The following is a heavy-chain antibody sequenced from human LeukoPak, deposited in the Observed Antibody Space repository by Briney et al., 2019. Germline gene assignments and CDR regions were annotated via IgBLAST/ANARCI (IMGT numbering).Heavy chain of an antibody. V-gene: IGHV3-23*01. J-gene: IGHJ4*02. CDR1: GFTFSSYW. D-gene: IGHD3-3*01. Sequence: GGSLRLSCAASGFTFSSYWMSWVRQAPGKGLEWVSAISGSGGSTYYADSVKGRFTISRDDSKNTLYLQMNSLRAEDTAVYYCAKVRGISDFWSDYDYWGQGTLVTVSS. CDR3: AKVRGISDFWSDYDY. CDR2: ISGSGGST.